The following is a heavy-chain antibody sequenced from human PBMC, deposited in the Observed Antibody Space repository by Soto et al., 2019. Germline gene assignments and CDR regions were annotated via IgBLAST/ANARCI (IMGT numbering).Heavy chain of an antibody. D-gene: IGHD6-13*01. V-gene: IGHV3-74*01. J-gene: IGHJ4*02. Sequence: EVQLVESGGGLGQPGGSLRLSCVASGFAFDSYWMHWVRQVPGEGPVWVSRIDYDGTTTTYADSVKGRFTISRDNAKNTLYLQMHRLRAEDSAVYYCTRGPRPSSAGTGSYWGQGTLVTVSS. CDR3: TRGPRPSSAGTGSY. CDR1: GFAFDSYW. CDR2: IDYDGTTT.